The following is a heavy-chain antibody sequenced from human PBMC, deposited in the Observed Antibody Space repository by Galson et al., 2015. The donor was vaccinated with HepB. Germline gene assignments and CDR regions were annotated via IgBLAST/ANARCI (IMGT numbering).Heavy chain of an antibody. CDR3: ARDPRSSSRNSLGMDV. J-gene: IGHJ6*04. V-gene: IGHV3-21*01. CDR1: GFTFSSYS. CDR2: ISSSSSYI. Sequence: SLRLSCAASGFTFSSYSMNWVRQAPGKGLEWVPSISSSSSYIYYADSVKGRFTISRDNAKNSLYLQMNSLRAEDTAVYYCARDPRSSSRNSLGMDVWGKGTTVTVSS. D-gene: IGHD6-13*01.